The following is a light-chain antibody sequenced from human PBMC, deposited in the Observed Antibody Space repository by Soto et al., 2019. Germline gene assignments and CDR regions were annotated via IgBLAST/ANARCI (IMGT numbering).Light chain of an antibody. CDR2: EVA. CDR3: SSYTSITSYV. CDR1: SSDIGSHNL. V-gene: IGLV2-14*02. J-gene: IGLJ1*01. Sequence: QSALTQPASVSGSPGQSITISCAGTSSDIGSHNLVSWYQHNPDKAPKLLTYEVADRPSGVSDRFSGSKSGNTASLTISGLRAEDEADYYCSSYTSITSYVVGTGTKVT.